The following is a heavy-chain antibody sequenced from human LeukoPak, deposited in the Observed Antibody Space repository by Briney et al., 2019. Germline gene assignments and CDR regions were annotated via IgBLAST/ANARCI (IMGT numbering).Heavy chain of an antibody. D-gene: IGHD3-3*01. CDR2: IYSSGST. Sequence: PSETLSLTCAVSGGSIRNYYWSWIRQPPGKGLEWIGYIYSSGSTNYNPSLKSRVTMSVDTSKNQFSLKLSSVTAADTAVYYCARDDFGGAFDIWGQGTMVTVSS. J-gene: IGHJ3*02. CDR1: GGSIRNYY. V-gene: IGHV4-4*08. CDR3: ARDDFGGAFDI.